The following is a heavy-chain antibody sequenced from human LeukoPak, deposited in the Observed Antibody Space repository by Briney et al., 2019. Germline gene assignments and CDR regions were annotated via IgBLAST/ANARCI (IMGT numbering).Heavy chain of an antibody. CDR2: IGGSGSTI. V-gene: IGHV3-11*04. D-gene: IGHD2-2*01. J-gene: IGHJ3*01. CDR1: GFTFRDYY. CDR3: AVFSTSSAGVLGAFDV. Sequence: KAGGSLRLSCAASGFTFRDYYMSWIRQAPGKGLEGVSHIGGSGSTIYYADSVKGRFTTSRDNAKNSLHLQMNSLRAEDTAVYYCAVFSTSSAGVLGAFDVWGQGTMVTVSS.